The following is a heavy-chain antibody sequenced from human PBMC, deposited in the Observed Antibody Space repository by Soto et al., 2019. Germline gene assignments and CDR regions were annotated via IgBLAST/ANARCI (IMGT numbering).Heavy chain of an antibody. D-gene: IGHD1-26*01. CDR3: GRGRSGQIVVFY. CDR2: IIPMFGKP. V-gene: IGHV1-69*13. J-gene: IGHJ4*01. CDR1: GVTFRCYA. Sequence: GASVKLCCKASGVTFRCYAINWVRPAPVQGLEWTGGIIPMFGKPNYAEKFLGRVPISADESRRTAYMEVSSLKSEDTAVYYCGRGRSGQIVVFYWG.